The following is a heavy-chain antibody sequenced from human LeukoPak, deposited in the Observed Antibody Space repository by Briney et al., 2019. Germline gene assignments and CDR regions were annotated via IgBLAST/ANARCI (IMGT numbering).Heavy chain of an antibody. J-gene: IGHJ5*02. V-gene: IGHV4-61*02. Sequence: PSQTLSLTCTVSGDSISSGDYFWNWIRQPAGKELEWIGRIYASGRTDYKSSLKSRATISADTSKNQFSLRLSSVTAADTAVYYCARDQGTAMTWGQGTLVTVSS. CDR1: GDSISSGDYF. CDR2: IYASGRT. D-gene: IGHD2-21*02. CDR3: ARDQGTAMT.